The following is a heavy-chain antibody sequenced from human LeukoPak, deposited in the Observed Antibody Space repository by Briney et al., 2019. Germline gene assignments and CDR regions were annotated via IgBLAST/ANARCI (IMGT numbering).Heavy chain of an antibody. CDR2: TYTGGST. Sequence: GGSLRLSCAASGFTFSDHYMTWVRQAPGKGLEWVSITYTGGSTYSADSVKDRFTVSRDSSKNTLYLEMNSLRAEDTAIYYCARSALLTADPFDYWGQGTLVTVSS. D-gene: IGHD2-2*01. CDR3: ARSALLTADPFDY. V-gene: IGHV3-66*01. J-gene: IGHJ4*02. CDR1: GFTFSDHY.